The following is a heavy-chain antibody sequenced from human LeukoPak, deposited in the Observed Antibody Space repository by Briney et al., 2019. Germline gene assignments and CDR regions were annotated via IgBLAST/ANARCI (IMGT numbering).Heavy chain of an antibody. CDR3: AKGDSIAAAVDWFNP. V-gene: IGHV3-30*02. D-gene: IGHD6-13*01. J-gene: IGHJ5*02. CDR1: GFTFSSYG. CDR2: IRYDGSNK. Sequence: GGSLRLSCAASGFTFSSYGMHWVRQAPGKGLEWVAFIRYDGSNKYYADSVEGRFTISRDNAKNSLYLQMNSLRAEDTAVYYCAKGDSIAAAVDWFNPWGQGTLVTVSS.